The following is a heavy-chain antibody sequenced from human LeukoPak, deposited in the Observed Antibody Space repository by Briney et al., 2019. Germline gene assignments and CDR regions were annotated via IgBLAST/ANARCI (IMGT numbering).Heavy chain of an antibody. J-gene: IGHJ4*02. CDR2: IFYTGST. Sequence: SETLSLTCHVSGDSISSSSYYWGCIRQPPGKGLDWVGTIFYTGSTYYNPSLRSRLTMSVDMSKNRFSLNLRSVTAADSCLYYCARNNGNNYFDIWGQGTLVTVSS. CDR1: GDSISSSSYY. CDR3: ARNNGNNYFDI. V-gene: IGHV4-39*01. D-gene: IGHD5-24*01.